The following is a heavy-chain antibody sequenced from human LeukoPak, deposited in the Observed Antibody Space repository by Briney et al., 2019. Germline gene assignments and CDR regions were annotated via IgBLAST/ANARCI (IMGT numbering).Heavy chain of an antibody. V-gene: IGHV3-9*01. Sequence: GGSLRLSCAASGFTFDDYAMHWVRQAPGKGLEWVSGISWNSGSIGYADSVKGRFTISRDNAKNSLYLQMNSLRAEDTAVYYCARVRALYCSSTSCYHFDYWGQGTLVTVSS. CDR2: ISWNSGSI. J-gene: IGHJ4*02. CDR1: GFTFDDYA. D-gene: IGHD2-2*01. CDR3: ARVRALYCSSTSCYHFDY.